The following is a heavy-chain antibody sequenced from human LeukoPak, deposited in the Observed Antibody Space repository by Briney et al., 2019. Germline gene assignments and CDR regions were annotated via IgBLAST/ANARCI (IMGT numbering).Heavy chain of an antibody. CDR3: ARWTRGCSSTSCYTGGIDY. CDR1: GGSISSHY. V-gene: IGHV4-59*11. CDR2: IYYSGST. D-gene: IGHD2-2*02. Sequence: NPSETLSLTCTVSGGSISSHYWSWIRQPPGKGLEWIGYIYYSGSTNYNPSLKSRVTISVDTSKNQYSLKLSSVTAADTAVYYCARWTRGCSSTSCYTGGIDYWGQGTLVTVSS. J-gene: IGHJ4*02.